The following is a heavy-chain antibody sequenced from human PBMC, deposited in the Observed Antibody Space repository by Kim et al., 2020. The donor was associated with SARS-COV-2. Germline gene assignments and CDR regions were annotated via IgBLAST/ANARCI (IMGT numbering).Heavy chain of an antibody. J-gene: IGHJ5*02. Sequence: GGSLRLSCAASGFSFDRFSMHWVRQVPGKGLEWVSLINRNGVVTYYAESVKGRFTISRDNGKNFLYLQMNSLTTDDTALYYCVKELLGSQYVLSAWGQGTLVTVSS. V-gene: IGHV3-43*01. CDR2: INRNGVVT. D-gene: IGHD1-26*01. CDR3: VKELLGSQYVLSA. CDR1: GFSFDRFS.